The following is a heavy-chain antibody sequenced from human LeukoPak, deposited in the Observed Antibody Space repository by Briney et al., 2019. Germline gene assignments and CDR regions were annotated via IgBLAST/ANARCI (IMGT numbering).Heavy chain of an antibody. J-gene: IGHJ4*02. CDR3: ARGRGELWLFASFDY. CDR2: IIPIFGTA. D-gene: IGHD5-18*01. CDR1: GGTFSSYA. V-gene: IGHV1-69*13. Sequence: REASVKVSCKASGGTFSSYAISWVRQAPGQGLEWMGGIIPIFGTANYAQKFQGRVTITADESTSTAYMELSSLRSEDTAVYYCARGRGELWLFASFDYWGQGTLVTVSS.